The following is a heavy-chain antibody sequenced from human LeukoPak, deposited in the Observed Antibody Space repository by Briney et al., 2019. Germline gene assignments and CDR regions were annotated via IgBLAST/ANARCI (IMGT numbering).Heavy chain of an antibody. CDR1: GYTFTSYD. Sequence: ASVKVSCKASGYTFTSYDINWVRQATGQGLESMGWMNPNSGNTGYAKKFQGRVTMTTNTSISTAYMELSSLRSEDTAVYYCARAGLRPPPVGTNWFDPWGQGTLVTVSS. V-gene: IGHV1-8*01. CDR3: ARAGLRPPPVGTNWFDP. J-gene: IGHJ5*02. CDR2: MNPNSGNT. D-gene: IGHD4-23*01.